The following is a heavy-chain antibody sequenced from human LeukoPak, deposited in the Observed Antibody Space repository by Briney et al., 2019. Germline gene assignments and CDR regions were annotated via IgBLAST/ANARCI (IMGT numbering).Heavy chain of an antibody. CDR1: GFTFSAYA. J-gene: IGHJ4*02. V-gene: IGHV3-23*01. Sequence: GGSLRLSCAVSGFTFSAYAMSWVRQAPGKGLEWVSAMSGSGGMTYYADSVKGRFSISRDNSKNTLHLQMNSLRAEDTAVYYCAKRSDGYSGFDYWGQGTLVTLSS. CDR3: AKRSDGYSGFDY. CDR2: MSGSGGMT. D-gene: IGHD5-18*01.